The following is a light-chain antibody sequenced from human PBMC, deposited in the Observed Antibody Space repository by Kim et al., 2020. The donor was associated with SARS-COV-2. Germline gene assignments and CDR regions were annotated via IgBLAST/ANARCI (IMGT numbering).Light chain of an antibody. Sequence: SASVGDRVTITCQASQDISNYLNWYQQKPGKAPKLLVYDASDLETGVPSRFSGSRSGTDFTFTISSLQPEDVATYYCQQYNNLPYSFGQGTKLEI. CDR2: DAS. V-gene: IGKV1-33*01. J-gene: IGKJ2*03. CDR1: QDISNY. CDR3: QQYNNLPYS.